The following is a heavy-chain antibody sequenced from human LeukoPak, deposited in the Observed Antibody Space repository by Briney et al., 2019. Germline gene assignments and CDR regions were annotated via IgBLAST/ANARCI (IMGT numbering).Heavy chain of an antibody. CDR2: ISWNSGSI. V-gene: IGHV3-9*01. J-gene: IGHJ4*02. Sequence: GGSLRLSCAASGFTFDDYAMHWVRQAPGKGPEWVSGISWNSGSIGYADSVKGRFTISRDNAKNSLYLQMNSLRAEDTALYYCAKDRRGYSYGQAYDYWGQGTLVTVSS. CDR1: GFTFDDYA. CDR3: AKDRRGYSYGQAYDY. D-gene: IGHD5-18*01.